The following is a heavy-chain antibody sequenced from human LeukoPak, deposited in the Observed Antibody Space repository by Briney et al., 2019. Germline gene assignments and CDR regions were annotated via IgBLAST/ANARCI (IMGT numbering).Heavy chain of an antibody. CDR3: ARDLTVTTSFDY. CDR2: INAGNGNT. V-gene: IGHV1-3*01. Sequence: GASVKVSCTASGYTFTSYVMHWVRQAPGQRLEWMGWINAGNGNTKYSQKFQGRVTITRDTSASTAYMELSSLRSEDTAVYYCARDLTVTTSFDYWGQGTLVTVSS. CDR1: GYTFTSYV. D-gene: IGHD4-17*01. J-gene: IGHJ4*02.